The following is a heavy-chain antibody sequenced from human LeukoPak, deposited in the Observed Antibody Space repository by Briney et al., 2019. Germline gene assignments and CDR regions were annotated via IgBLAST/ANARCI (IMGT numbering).Heavy chain of an antibody. D-gene: IGHD3-22*01. V-gene: IGHV4-59*01. J-gene: IGHJ4*02. CDR2: IYYSGST. Sequence: SETLSLTCTVSGGSISSYYWSWIRQPPGKGLEWIGYIYYSGSTNYNPSLKSRVTISVDTPKNQFSLKLSSVTAADTAVYYCARGRTKVGSGYSNWGQGTLVTVSS. CDR3: ARGRTKVGSGYSN. CDR1: GGSISSYY.